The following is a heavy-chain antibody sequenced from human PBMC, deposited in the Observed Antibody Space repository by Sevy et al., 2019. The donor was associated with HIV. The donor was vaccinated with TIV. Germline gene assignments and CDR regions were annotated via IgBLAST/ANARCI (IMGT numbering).Heavy chain of an antibody. CDR3: ASDLTYYYDSSGEGAFDI. CDR2: MNPNSGNT. D-gene: IGHD3-22*01. J-gene: IGHJ3*02. CDR1: GYTFTSYD. Sequence: ASVKVSCKASGYTFTSYDIKWVRQATGQGLEWMGWMNPNSGNTGYAQKFQGRVTMTRNTSISTAYMELSSLRSEDTAVYYCASDLTYYYDSSGEGAFDIWGQGTMVTVSS. V-gene: IGHV1-8*01.